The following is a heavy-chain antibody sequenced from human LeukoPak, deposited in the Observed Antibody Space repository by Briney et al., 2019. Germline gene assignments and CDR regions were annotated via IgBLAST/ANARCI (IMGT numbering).Heavy chain of an antibody. D-gene: IGHD5-18*01. CDR3: ARGGSDTAMAHDY. CDR1: GFTFSNHW. J-gene: IGHJ4*01. CDR2: INRGGSRT. Sequence: GGSLRLSCAASGFTFSNHWMHWVRQAPGKGLMWVSRINRGGSRTDYADSVKGRFTISRDDAKNTLYLQLNSLRAEDTAVYFCARGGSDTAMAHDYWGQEPWSLSPQ. V-gene: IGHV3-74*01.